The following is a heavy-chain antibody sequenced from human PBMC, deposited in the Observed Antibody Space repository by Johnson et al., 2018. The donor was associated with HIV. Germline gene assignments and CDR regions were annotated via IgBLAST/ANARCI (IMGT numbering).Heavy chain of an antibody. V-gene: IGHV3-30-3*01. CDR3: ARACNDAFDI. Sequence: QVQLVESGGGVVQPGRSLRLSCAASGFTFSTYAMHWVRQAPGKGLEWVAYISYDGSNKYYADSVKGRFTISRDNSKNTLYLQMNSLRAEDTAVFYCARACNDAFDIWGQGTMVPVSS. CDR2: ISYDGSNK. CDR1: GFTFSTYA. J-gene: IGHJ3*02.